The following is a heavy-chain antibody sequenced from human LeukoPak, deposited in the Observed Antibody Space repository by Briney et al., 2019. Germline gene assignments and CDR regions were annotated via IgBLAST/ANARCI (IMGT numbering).Heavy chain of an antibody. V-gene: IGHV4-39*01. Sequence: SETLSLTCTVSGVSISGSNYYWGWIRQSPGKGLEWIGSIYYTGSTDYNPSLKSRVTISVDTSKNQFSLNLSSMTAADTAVYYCARTRNTVIVIWAQGTLVTVSS. J-gene: IGHJ4*02. CDR2: IYYTGST. D-gene: IGHD5-18*01. CDR3: ARTRNTVIVI. CDR1: GVSISGSNYY.